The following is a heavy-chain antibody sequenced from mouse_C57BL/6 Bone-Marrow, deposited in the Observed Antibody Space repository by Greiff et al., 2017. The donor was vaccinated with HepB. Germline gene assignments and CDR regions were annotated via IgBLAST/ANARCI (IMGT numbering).Heavy chain of an antibody. CDR3: ARPLIYYDYDVDYAMDY. J-gene: IGHJ4*01. D-gene: IGHD2-4*01. Sequence: DVKLVESGGGLVQPGGSLKLSCAASGFTFSDYYMYWVRQTPEKRLEWVAYISNGGGSTYYPDTVKGRFTISRDNAKNTLYLQMSRLKSEDTAMYYCARPLIYYDYDVDYAMDYWGQGTSVTVSS. CDR2: ISNGGGST. V-gene: IGHV5-12*01. CDR1: GFTFSDYY.